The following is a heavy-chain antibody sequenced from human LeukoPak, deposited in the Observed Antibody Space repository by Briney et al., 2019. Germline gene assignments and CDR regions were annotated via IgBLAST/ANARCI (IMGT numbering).Heavy chain of an antibody. CDR1: GYTFISYG. CDR3: ARAGYYGDYGDY. Sequence: ASVKVSCKASGYTFISYGISWVRQAPGQGLEWMGWISAYNGNTNYAQKLQGRVTMTTDTSTSTAYMELRSLRSDDTAVYYRARAGYYGDYGDYWGQGTLVTVSS. D-gene: IGHD4-17*01. V-gene: IGHV1-18*04. J-gene: IGHJ4*02. CDR2: ISAYNGNT.